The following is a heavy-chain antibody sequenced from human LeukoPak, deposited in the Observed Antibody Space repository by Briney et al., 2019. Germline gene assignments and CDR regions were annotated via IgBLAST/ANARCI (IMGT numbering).Heavy chain of an antibody. D-gene: IGHD2-2*01. CDR1: GGSISSYY. CDR2: IYTSGST. V-gene: IGHV4-4*07. J-gene: IGHJ6*03. Sequence: PSETLSLTCTVSGGSISSYYWSWIRQPAGKGLEWIGRIYTSGSTNYNPSLKSRVTMSVDTSKNQFSLKLSSVTAADTAVYYCARDHSVPAAPWYYYMDVWGKGTTVTVSS. CDR3: ARDHSVPAAPWYYYMDV.